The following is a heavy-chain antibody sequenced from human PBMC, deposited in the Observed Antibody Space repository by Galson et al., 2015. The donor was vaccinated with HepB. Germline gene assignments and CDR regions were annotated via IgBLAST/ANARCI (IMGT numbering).Heavy chain of an antibody. J-gene: IGHJ6*02. D-gene: IGHD2-2*01. V-gene: IGHV3-30*04. CDR3: ARDRLPAAMRYYGMDV. CDR2: ISYDGSNK. Sequence: SLRLSCAASGFTFSSYAMHWVRQAPGKGLEWVAVISYDGSNKYYADSVKGRFTISRDNSKNTLYLQMNSLRAEDTAVYYCARDRLPAAMRYYGMDVWGQGTTVTVSS. CDR1: GFTFSSYA.